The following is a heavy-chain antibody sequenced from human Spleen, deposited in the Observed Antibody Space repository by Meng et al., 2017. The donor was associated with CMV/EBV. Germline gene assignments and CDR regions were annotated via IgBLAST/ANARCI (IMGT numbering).Heavy chain of an antibody. CDR3: TTETADYGGDARWYFDS. CDR2: FDPVDAET. CDR1: GYSLTDLP. D-gene: IGHD4-23*01. V-gene: IGHV1-24*01. J-gene: IGHJ4*02. Sequence: ASVKVSCKVSGYSLTDLPMHWVRQAPGKGLEWMGGFDPVDAETVYARRFQGRVTMTEDTSTDTAYMELSSLRSDDTAVYYCTTETADYGGDARWYFDSWGQGTLVTVSS.